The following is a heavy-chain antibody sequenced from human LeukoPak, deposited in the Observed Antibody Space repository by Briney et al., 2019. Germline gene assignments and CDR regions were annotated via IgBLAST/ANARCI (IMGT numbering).Heavy chain of an antibody. Sequence: ASVKVSCKASGGTFSSYAISWVRQAPGQGLEWMGRIIPILGIANYAQKFQGRVTMTTDTSTSTAYMELRSLRSDDTAVYYCARVPSDYWGQGTLVTVSS. CDR2: IIPILGIA. CDR3: ARVPSDY. CDR1: GGTFSSYA. V-gene: IGHV1-69*04. J-gene: IGHJ4*02.